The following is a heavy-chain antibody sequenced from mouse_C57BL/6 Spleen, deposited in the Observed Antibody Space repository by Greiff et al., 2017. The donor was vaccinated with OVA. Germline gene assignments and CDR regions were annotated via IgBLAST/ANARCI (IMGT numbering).Heavy chain of an antibody. CDR3: ATRGDYYGSSQGWFAY. Sequence: EVQLQQSGPELVKPGASVKISCKASGYSFTGYYMNWVKQSPEKSLEWIGEINPSTGGTTYNQKFKAKATLTVDKSSSTAYMQLKSLTSEDSAVYYCATRGDYYGSSQGWFAYWGQGTLVTVSA. V-gene: IGHV1-42*01. CDR1: GYSFTGYY. D-gene: IGHD1-1*01. CDR2: INPSTGGT. J-gene: IGHJ3*01.